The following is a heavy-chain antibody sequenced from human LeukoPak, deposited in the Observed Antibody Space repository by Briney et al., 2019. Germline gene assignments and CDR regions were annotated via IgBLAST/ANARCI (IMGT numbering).Heavy chain of an antibody. D-gene: IGHD1-1*01. Sequence: ASVKVSCKASGYTLTGYYMDWVRQAAGQGLEGMGWINPNSGSTNYAQKFEGRVTMTRDTSISTAYMELSRLRSDDTGVYYCARETGTSSDVAFDYWRQGTLLSVSS. V-gene: IGHV1-2*02. CDR3: ARETGTSSDVAFDY. J-gene: IGHJ4*02. CDR1: GYTLTGYY. CDR2: INPNSGST.